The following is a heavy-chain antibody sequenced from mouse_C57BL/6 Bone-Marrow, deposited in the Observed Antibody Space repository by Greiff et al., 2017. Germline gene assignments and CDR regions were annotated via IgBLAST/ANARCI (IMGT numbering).Heavy chain of an antibody. V-gene: IGHV3-6*01. CDR2: ISYDGSN. CDR1: GYSITSGYY. Sequence: EVQLQQSGPGLVKPSQSLSLTCSVTGYSITSGYYWNWIRQFPGNKLEWMGYISYDGSNKYNPSLKNRISITRDTSKNQFFLKLNSVTTEDTATYYCARDARGSFDYWGQGTTLTVSS. J-gene: IGHJ2*01. CDR3: ARDARGSFDY.